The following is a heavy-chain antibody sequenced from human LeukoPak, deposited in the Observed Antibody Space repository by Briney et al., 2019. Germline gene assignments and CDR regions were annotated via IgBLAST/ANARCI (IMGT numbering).Heavy chain of an antibody. CDR3: AREDIVVVPAAIGGYYYYMDV. CDR2: IYTSGST. Sequence: SETLSLTCTVSGGSISSYYWSWIRQPAGKGLEWIGRIYTSGSTNYNPSLKGRVTMSVDTSKNQFSLKLSSVTAADTAVYYCAREDIVVVPAAIGGYYYYMDVWGKGTTVTVSS. V-gene: IGHV4-4*07. J-gene: IGHJ6*03. D-gene: IGHD2-2*01. CDR1: GGSISSYY.